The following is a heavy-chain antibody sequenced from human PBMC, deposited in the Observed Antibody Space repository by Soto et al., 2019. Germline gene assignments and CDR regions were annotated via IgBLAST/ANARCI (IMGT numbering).Heavy chain of an antibody. J-gene: IGHJ4*02. CDR3: ATRPLRIAAAGPTSY. CDR2: ISGSGGST. CDR1: GFTFSSYA. D-gene: IGHD6-13*01. Sequence: GGSLSLSCAAFGFTFSSYAISWVRQAPGKGLEWVSAISGSGGSTYYADSVKGRFTISRDNSKNTLYLQMNSLRAEDTAVYYCATRPLRIAAAGPTSYWGQGTLVTVSS. V-gene: IGHV3-23*01.